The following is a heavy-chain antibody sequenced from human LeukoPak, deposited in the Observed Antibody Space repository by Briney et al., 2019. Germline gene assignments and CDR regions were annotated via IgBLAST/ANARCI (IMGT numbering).Heavy chain of an antibody. V-gene: IGHV3-48*01. CDR1: GFTFSSYS. J-gene: IGHJ3*02. CDR2: ISSSSSTI. D-gene: IGHD3-16*01. Sequence: GGSLRLSCAASGFTFSSYSMNWVRQAPGKGLEWVSYISSSSSTIYYADSVKGRFTISRDNAKNSLYLQMNSLRAEDTAVYYCASQSALITFGGVPGAFDIWGQGTMVTVSS. CDR3: ASQSALITFGGVPGAFDI.